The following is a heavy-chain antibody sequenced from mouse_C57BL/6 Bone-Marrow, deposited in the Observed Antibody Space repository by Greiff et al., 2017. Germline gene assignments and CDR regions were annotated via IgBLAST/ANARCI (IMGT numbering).Heavy chain of an antibody. CDR3: ERERLGREWFAY. CDR2: IHPSDSDT. D-gene: IGHD4-1*01. J-gene: IGHJ3*01. V-gene: IGHV1-74*01. CDR1: GYTFTSYW. Sequence: VKLQQPGAELVKPGASVKVSCKASGYTFTSYWMHWVKQRPGQGLEWIGRIHPSDSDTNYNQKFKSKATLTVDKSSSTAYMQLSSLTSEDSAVXYCERERLGREWFAYWGQGTLVTVSA.